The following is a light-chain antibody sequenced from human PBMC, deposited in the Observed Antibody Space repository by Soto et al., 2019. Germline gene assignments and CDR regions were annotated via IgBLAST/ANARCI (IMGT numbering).Light chain of an antibody. V-gene: IGKV3-20*01. CDR2: GAS. CDR1: QTVSSNY. J-gene: IGKJ3*01. Sequence: EIVLTQSPGTLSLYPGERATLSCRASQTVSSNYLAWYQQKPGQAPRLLIYGASSRATGIPDRFSGSGSGADFTLTISRLEPEDCAVYYCQQYATTPFTFGAGTKVDIK. CDR3: QQYATTPFT.